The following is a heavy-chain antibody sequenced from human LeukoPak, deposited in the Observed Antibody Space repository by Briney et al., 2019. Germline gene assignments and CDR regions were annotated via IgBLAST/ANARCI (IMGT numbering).Heavy chain of an antibody. V-gene: IGHV3-23*01. J-gene: IGHJ3*01. CDR2: ISGSGAST. CDR1: GFTFSSYA. CDR3: AKGFSSDSSGWDDAFDF. Sequence: GFLRLSCAASGFTFSSYAMSWVRQAPGKGLEWVSVISGSGASTHYADSMKGCFTFSGDNSKNTLSLKMNSLRAEDTARYYCAKGFSSDSSGWDDAFDFWGQGTMVTVSS. D-gene: IGHD3-22*01.